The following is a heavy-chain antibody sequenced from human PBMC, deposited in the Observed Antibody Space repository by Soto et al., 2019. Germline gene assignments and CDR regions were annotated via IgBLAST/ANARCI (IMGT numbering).Heavy chain of an antibody. CDR1: GFTFSSYA. CDR3: ASLYGSGSYYNVDFDY. V-gene: IGHV3-30-3*01. J-gene: IGHJ4*02. Sequence: GGSLRLSCAASGFTFSSYAMHWVRQAPGKGLEWVAVISYDGSNKYYADSVKGRFTISRDNSKNTLYLQMNSLRAEDTAVYYCASLYGSGSYYNVDFDYWGQGTLVTVSS. D-gene: IGHD3-10*01. CDR2: ISYDGSNK.